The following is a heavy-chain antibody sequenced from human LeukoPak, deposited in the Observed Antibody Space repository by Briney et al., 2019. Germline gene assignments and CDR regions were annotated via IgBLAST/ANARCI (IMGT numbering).Heavy chain of an antibody. CDR2: ISSSSSYI. D-gene: IGHD6-19*01. CDR3: ARLGQWLVDWYFDL. V-gene: IGHV3-21*01. J-gene: IGHJ2*01. Sequence: GGSLRLSCAASGFTFSSYSMNWVRQAPGKGLEWVSSISSSSSYIYYADSVKGRFTVSRDNAKNSLYLQMNSLRAEDTAVYYCARLGQWLVDWYFDLWGRGTLVTVSS. CDR1: GFTFSSYS.